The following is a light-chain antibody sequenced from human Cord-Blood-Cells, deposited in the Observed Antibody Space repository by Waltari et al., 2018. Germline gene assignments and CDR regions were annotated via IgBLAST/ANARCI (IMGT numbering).Light chain of an antibody. CDR1: QSVSSN. CDR2: GAS. Sequence: ELVMTQSPATLPVASGATATLSCRASQSVSSNLAWYHQNPGQAPRLLIYGASTRATGIPARFSGSGSGTEFTLTISSLQSEDFAVYYCQQYNNRPPLTFGGGTKVEIK. V-gene: IGKV3-15*01. CDR3: QQYNNRPPLT. J-gene: IGKJ4*01.